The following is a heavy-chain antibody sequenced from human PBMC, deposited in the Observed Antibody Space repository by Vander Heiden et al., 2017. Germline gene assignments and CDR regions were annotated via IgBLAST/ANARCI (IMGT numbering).Heavy chain of an antibody. D-gene: IGHD1-1*01. CDR2: ITWNSGSI. V-gene: IGHV3-9*01. Sequence: EVQLVESGGGLVHPGRSLRLSCAASGFTFDGYVMHWVRQGPGKGREWVSGITWNSGSIAYADSVKGRFTISRDNAKNSLYLQMNSLRGEDTAVYYCAKDMRGNSYYGMDVWGQGTTVTVSS. CDR3: AKDMRGNSYYGMDV. J-gene: IGHJ6*02. CDR1: GFTFDGYV.